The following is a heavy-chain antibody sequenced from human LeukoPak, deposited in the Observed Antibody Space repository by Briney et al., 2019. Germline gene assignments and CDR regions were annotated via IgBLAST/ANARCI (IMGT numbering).Heavy chain of an antibody. CDR2: LSSSGSAF. Sequence: GGSLRLSCEDSGFTFRSYEMNWVRQAPGKGLKWIAYLSSSGSAFSYADSVKGRFTIARDNAKNSVYLEMNSLRADDTAVYYCARSARLMKGVVEVTALDDWGQGTLVTVSS. D-gene: IGHD3-3*01. CDR3: ARSARLMKGVVEVTALDD. J-gene: IGHJ4*02. V-gene: IGHV3-48*03. CDR1: GFTFRSYE.